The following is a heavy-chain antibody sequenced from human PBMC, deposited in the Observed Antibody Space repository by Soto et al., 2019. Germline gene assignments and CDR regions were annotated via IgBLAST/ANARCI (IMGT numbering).Heavy chain of an antibody. CDR3: ARHRHSGYDGYYYYYGMDV. D-gene: IGHD5-12*01. J-gene: IGHJ6*02. CDR1: GYSFTSYW. Sequence: GESLKISCKGSGYSFTSYWIGWVRQMPGKGLEWMGIIYPGDSDTRYSPSLQGQVTISADKSISTAYLQWSSLKASDTAMYYCARHRHSGYDGYYYYYGMDVWGQGTTVTVSS. CDR2: IYPGDSDT. V-gene: IGHV5-51*01.